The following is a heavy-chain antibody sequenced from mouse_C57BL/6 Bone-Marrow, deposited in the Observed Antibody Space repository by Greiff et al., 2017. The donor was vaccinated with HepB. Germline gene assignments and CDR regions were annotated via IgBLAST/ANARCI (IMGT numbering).Heavy chain of an antibody. CDR2: IYPGDGDT. J-gene: IGHJ1*03. V-gene: IGHV1-82*01. Sequence: VQLKESGPELVKPGASVKISCKASGYAFSSSWMNWVKQRPGKGLEWIGRIYPGDGDTNYNGKFKGKATLTADKSSSTAYMQLSSLTSEDSAVYFCATLAANWYFDVWGTGTTVTVSS. CDR3: ATLAANWYFDV. CDR1: GYAFSSSW.